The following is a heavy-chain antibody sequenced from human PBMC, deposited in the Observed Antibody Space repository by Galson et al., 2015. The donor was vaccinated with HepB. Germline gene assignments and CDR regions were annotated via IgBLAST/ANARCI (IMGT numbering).Heavy chain of an antibody. J-gene: IGHJ4*02. Sequence: SLRLSCAASGFTFSSDAMSWVRQAPGKGLEWVSAISGSGCSTYHADSVKGRFTISRDNSKNTLYLQMNSLRAEVTAVYYCAKVLNRYQPYYFDYWGQGTLLTVSS. CDR3: AKVLNRYQPYYFDY. CDR2: ISGSGCST. V-gene: IGHV3-23*01. D-gene: IGHD2-2*01. CDR1: GFTFSSDA.